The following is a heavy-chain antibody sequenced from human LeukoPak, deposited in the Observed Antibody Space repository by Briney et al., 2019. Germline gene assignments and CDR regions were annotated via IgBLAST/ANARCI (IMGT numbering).Heavy chain of an antibody. Sequence: PSETLSLTCTVSGYSISSGYYWGWIRQPPGKGLEWIGSIYHSGSTYYNPSLKSRVTISVDTSKNQFSLKLSSVTAADTAVYYCARDRSDEGYSGYVDWFDPWGQGTLVTVSS. V-gene: IGHV4-38-2*02. CDR3: ARDRSDEGYSGYVDWFDP. J-gene: IGHJ5*02. D-gene: IGHD5-12*01. CDR2: IYHSGST. CDR1: GYSISSGYY.